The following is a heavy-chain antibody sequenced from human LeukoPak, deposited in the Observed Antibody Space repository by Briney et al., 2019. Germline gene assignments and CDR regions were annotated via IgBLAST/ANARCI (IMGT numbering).Heavy chain of an antibody. CDR3: ARDPARTIFGVVIPIYNWFDP. V-gene: IGHV3-33*01. J-gene: IGHJ5*02. Sequence: GGSLRLSCAASGFTFSSYGMHWVRQAPGKGLEWVAVIWYDGSNKYYADSVKGRFTISRDNSKNTLYLQMNSLRAEDTAVYYCARDPARTIFGVVIPIYNWFDPWGQGTLVTVSS. CDR2: IWYDGSNK. CDR1: GFTFSSYG. D-gene: IGHD3-3*01.